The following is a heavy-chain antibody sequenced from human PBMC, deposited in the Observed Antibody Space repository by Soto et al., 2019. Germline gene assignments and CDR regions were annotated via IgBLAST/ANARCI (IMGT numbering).Heavy chain of an antibody. V-gene: IGHV1-69*01. Sequence: QVQLVQSGAEVKKPGSSVKVSCKASGGTFSSYAISWVRQAPGQGLEWMGGIIPIIGTANYAQKFQGRVTITADESTSPAYMELSSVSSEDTAVYYCARAGTMIVPNWFDPWGQGTLVTVSS. J-gene: IGHJ5*02. CDR1: GGTFSSYA. CDR3: ARAGTMIVPNWFDP. D-gene: IGHD3-22*01. CDR2: IIPIIGTA.